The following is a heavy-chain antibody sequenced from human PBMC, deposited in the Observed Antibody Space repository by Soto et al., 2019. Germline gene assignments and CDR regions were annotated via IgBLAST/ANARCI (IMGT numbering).Heavy chain of an antibody. CDR3: AREGFGYQQLFSDWFDP. D-gene: IGHD2-2*01. V-gene: IGHV3-74*01. J-gene: IGHJ5*02. Sequence: QPGGSLRLSCAASGFRFSSYWMHWVRQAPGKGLVWVSRINSDGSSTRYADSVKGRFTISRGNAKNTVYLQMNSLRAEDTAVYYCAREGFGYQQLFSDWFDPWGQGTLVTVSS. CDR1: GFRFSSYW. CDR2: INSDGSST.